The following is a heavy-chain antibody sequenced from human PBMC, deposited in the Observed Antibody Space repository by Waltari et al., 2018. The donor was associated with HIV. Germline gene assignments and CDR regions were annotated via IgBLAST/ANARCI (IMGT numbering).Heavy chain of an antibody. CDR1: GITFRPYE. CDR3: ARDGSSYYGLDY. Sequence: EVQVVESGGGLVQPGGSLRSDGPAAGITFRPYEMNWVRQAPGKGLEWVSYISSSGSTIYYADSVKGRFTISRDNAKNSLYLQMNSLRAEDTAVYFCARDGSSYYGLDYWGRGTLVTVSS. J-gene: IGHJ4*02. D-gene: IGHD1-26*01. V-gene: IGHV3-48*03. CDR2: ISSSGSTI.